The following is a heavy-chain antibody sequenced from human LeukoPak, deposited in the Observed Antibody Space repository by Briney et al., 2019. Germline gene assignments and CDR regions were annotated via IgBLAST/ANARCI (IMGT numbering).Heavy chain of an antibody. CDR2: ISHDESNK. Sequence: GRSLRLSCAASGFTFSSYAMHWVRQAPGKGLEWVAVISHDESNKYYTDSVKGRFTISRDNSKNTLYLQMNTLSAEDTAVYYCARDLIAAAGFDYWGQGTLVTVSS. CDR3: ARDLIAAAGFDY. D-gene: IGHD6-13*01. CDR1: GFTFSSYA. J-gene: IGHJ4*02. V-gene: IGHV3-30-3*01.